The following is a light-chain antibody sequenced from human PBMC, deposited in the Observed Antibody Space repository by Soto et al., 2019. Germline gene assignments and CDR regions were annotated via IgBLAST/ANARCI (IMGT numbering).Light chain of an antibody. CDR1: SSDVGSYNL. Sequence: SALTQPASVSGSPGQSITISCTGTSSDVGSYNLVSWYQQHPGKAPKLMIYEGSKRPSGVSNRFSGSKSGNTASLTISGLQAEDEADYYCCSYAGSREVFGTGTKLTVL. CDR3: CSYAGSREV. J-gene: IGLJ1*01. CDR2: EGS. V-gene: IGLV2-23*01.